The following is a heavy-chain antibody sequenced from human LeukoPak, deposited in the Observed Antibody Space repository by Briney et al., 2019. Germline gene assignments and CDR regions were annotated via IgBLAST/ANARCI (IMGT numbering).Heavy chain of an antibody. D-gene: IGHD3-9*01. J-gene: IGHJ4*02. CDR1: GFTFANYA. V-gene: IGHV3-23*01. CDR2: INDGGGIV. Sequence: PGGTLRLSCAASGFTFANYAMTLVRQAPAKGLQWVSSINDGGGIVYYADSVKGRFTISRDNSKNTLYLEMNSLRAEDTARYFCAEDPILTGFYNDGRWGQGTLVIVSS. CDR3: AEDPILTGFYNDGR.